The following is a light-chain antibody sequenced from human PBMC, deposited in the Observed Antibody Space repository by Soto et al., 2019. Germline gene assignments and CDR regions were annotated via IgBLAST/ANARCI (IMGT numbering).Light chain of an antibody. J-gene: IGLJ2*01. V-gene: IGLV1-51*01. Sequence: QSVLTQPPSLSAAPGQQVTISCSGSTSNIGNNFVSWYQQLPGTAPKLLIYDNHKRPSGVPDRFSGSKSGTSATLGITGLQTGDEADYYCGTWDSSLTAVVFGGRTKLTVL. CDR3: GTWDSSLTAVV. CDR2: DNH. CDR1: TSNIGNNF.